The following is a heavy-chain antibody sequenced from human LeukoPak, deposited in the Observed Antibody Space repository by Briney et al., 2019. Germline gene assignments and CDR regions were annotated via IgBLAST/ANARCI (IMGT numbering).Heavy chain of an antibody. CDR2: ISWNSGSI. CDR1: GFTFDDYA. Sequence: GRSLRLSCAASGFTFDDYAMHWVRQAPGKGLEWVSGISWNSGSIGYADSVKGRFTISRDNAKNSLYLQMNSLRAEDTALYYCAKETYYYDSSGYYGPFGYWGQGTLVTVSS. CDR3: AKETYYYDSSGYYGPFGY. V-gene: IGHV3-9*01. J-gene: IGHJ4*02. D-gene: IGHD3-22*01.